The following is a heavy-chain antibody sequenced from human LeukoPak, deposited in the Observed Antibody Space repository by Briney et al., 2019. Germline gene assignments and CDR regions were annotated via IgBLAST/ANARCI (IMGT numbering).Heavy chain of an antibody. CDR1: GFTFSSYG. CDR3: AKDPRYCSSTSCY. J-gene: IGHJ4*02. CDR2: ISYDGSNK. D-gene: IGHD2-2*01. V-gene: IGHV3-30*18. Sequence: GRSLRLSCAASGFTFSSYGMHWVRQAPGKGLEWVAVISYDGSNKYYADSVKGRFTISRDNSKNTLYLQMNSLRAEDTAVYYCAKDPRYCSSTSCYWGQGTLVTVYS.